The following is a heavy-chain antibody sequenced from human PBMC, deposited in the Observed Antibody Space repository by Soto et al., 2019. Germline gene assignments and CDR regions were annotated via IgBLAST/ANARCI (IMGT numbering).Heavy chain of an antibody. CDR2: TRNKANSYTT. CDR1: GFTFSDHY. D-gene: IGHD2-2*03. CDR3: ARVDSLYGLDY. V-gene: IGHV3-72*01. Sequence: GGSLRLSCAASGFTFSDHYMDWVRQAPGKGLEWVGRTRNKANSYTTEYAASVKGRFTISRDDSKNSLYLQMNSLKTEDTAVYYCARVDSLYGLDYWGQGTLVTVSS. J-gene: IGHJ4*02.